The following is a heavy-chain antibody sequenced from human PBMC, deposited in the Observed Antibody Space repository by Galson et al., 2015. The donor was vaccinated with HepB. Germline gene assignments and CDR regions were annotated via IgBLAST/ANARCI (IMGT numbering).Heavy chain of an antibody. D-gene: IGHD3-10*01. V-gene: IGHV1-24*01. J-gene: IGHJ3*02. CDR3: ATDGALLWFGELLYAFDI. CDR1: GYTLTQLS. CDR2: FDPEDGET. Sequence: SVKVSCKVSGYTLTQLSMHWVRQAPGKGLEWMGGFDPEDGETIYAQKFQGRVTMTEDTSTDTAYMELSSLRSEDTAVYYCATDGALLWFGELLYAFDIWGQGTMVTVSS.